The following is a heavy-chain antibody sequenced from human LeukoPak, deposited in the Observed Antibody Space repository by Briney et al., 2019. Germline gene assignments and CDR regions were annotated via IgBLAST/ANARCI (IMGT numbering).Heavy chain of an antibody. D-gene: IGHD2-2*01. Sequence: GGSLRLSCAASGFTFSDYHMSWVRQAPGKGLELVSAIVGSSTHYADSVKGRFTISRDNSKNTLYLQMNNLRAEDTAVYYCAKDRSSRASYGLDVWGQGTTVTVSS. J-gene: IGHJ6*02. CDR1: GFTFSDYH. V-gene: IGHV3-23*01. CDR2: IVGSST. CDR3: AKDRSSRASYGLDV.